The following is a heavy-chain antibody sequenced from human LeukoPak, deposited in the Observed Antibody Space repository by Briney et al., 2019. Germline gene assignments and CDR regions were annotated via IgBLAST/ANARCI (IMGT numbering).Heavy chain of an antibody. CDR2: INSDGSEG. CDR3: ARSSYSSSSSV. Sequence: GGSLRLSCAVSVFTLSGFWMSWSRQAPGKGLEWVASINSDGSEGYYADVVKGRFTISRDNAKNSLYLQINSLRAEDTAVYYWARSSYSSSSSVWGQGTMVTVSS. CDR1: VFTLSGFW. V-gene: IGHV3-7*03. D-gene: IGHD6-6*01. J-gene: IGHJ3*01.